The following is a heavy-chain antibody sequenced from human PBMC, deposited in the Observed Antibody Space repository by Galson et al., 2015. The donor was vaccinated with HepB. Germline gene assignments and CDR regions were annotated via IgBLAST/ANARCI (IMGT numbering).Heavy chain of an antibody. CDR3: ATLWDMIVMVTNDY. Sequence: SLRLSCAASGFTFSSYAMHWVRQAPGKGLEWVAVISYDESNKYYADSVKGRFTISRDNSKNTLYLQMNSLRAEDTAVYYCATLWDMIVMVTNDYWGQGTLVTVSS. CDR2: ISYDESNK. J-gene: IGHJ4*02. V-gene: IGHV3-30*04. CDR1: GFTFSSYA. D-gene: IGHD3-22*01.